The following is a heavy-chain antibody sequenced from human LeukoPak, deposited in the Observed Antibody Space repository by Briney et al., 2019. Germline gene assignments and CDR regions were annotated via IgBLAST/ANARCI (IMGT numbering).Heavy chain of an antibody. Sequence: PGGSLRLSCAASGITVKSNYMSWVRQAPGKGLEWVSVLYSGGSTYYGDSVEGRFTISRDNAVNTVYLEMSSLRVDDTAVYYCARVSDYYGSSGYYMGYYDLWGQGTLVTVPS. D-gene: IGHD3-22*01. J-gene: IGHJ4*02. CDR2: LYSGGST. V-gene: IGHV3-53*01. CDR1: GITVKSNY. CDR3: ARVSDYYGSSGYYMGYYDL.